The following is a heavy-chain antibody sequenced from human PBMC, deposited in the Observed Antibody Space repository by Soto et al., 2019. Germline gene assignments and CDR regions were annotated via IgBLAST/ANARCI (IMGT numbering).Heavy chain of an antibody. CDR3: ARDYLRDFDI. CDR2: IWYDGINK. J-gene: IGHJ3*02. V-gene: IGHV3-33*01. CDR1: GFTFSSYG. Sequence: QVQLVESGGGVVQPGRSLRLSCAASGFTFSSYGMHWVRQAPGKGLEWVAVIWYDGINKYYADSVKGRFTISRDNSKNTMNLQMNSLRAEDSAVYYCARDYLRDFDIWGQGTMVTVSS.